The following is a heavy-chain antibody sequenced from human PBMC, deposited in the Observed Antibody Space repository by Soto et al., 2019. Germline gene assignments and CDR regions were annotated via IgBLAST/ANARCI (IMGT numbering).Heavy chain of an antibody. CDR1: GASTSSDY. J-gene: IGHJ4*02. V-gene: IGHV4-4*07. Sequence: QLRLQESGPGLVKPSETLSLICSVTGASTSSDYWSWIRQPAGKGLEWIGRIYITGNTNYNPSLWGRVTMSIDTSRNQFSLKLISMTAADTAVYFCARGPQFWGQGILVTVSS. CDR3: ARGPQF. CDR2: IYITGNT.